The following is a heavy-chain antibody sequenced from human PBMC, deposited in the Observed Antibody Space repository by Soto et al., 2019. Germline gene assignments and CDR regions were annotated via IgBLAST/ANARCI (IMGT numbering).Heavy chain of an antibody. Sequence: PGGSLRLSCATSGFSFSTYGMHWVRQAPGKGLEWVAVMSYDGSNKYYADSVKGRFTISRDNSKNTLYVQMNSLRAEDTAVYYCAKAQVQYGDAPIDYWGRGTLVTDSS. CDR3: AKAQVQYGDAPIDY. V-gene: IGHV3-30*18. CDR1: GFSFSTYG. CDR2: MSYDGSNK. J-gene: IGHJ4*02. D-gene: IGHD4-17*01.